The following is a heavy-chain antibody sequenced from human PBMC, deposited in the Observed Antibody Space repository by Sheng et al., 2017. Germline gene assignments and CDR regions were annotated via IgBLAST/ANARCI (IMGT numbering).Heavy chain of an antibody. D-gene: IGHD6-6*01. CDR3: ARALFDGGEYSHYYYGMDV. Sequence: PGQGLEWMGGIIPIFGTANYAQKFQGRVTITADESTSTAYMELSSLRSEDTAVYYCARALFDGGEYSHYYYGMDVWGQGTTVTVSS. CDR2: IIPIFGTA. J-gene: IGHJ6*02. V-gene: IGHV1-69*01.